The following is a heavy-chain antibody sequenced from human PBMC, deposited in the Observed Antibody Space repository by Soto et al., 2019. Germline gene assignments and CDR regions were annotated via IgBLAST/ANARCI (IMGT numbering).Heavy chain of an antibody. CDR2: ISAYNGNT. Sequence: ASVKVSCKSSGYTFTSYGIIWVRQAPGQGLEWMGWISAYNGNTNYAQKLQGRVTMTTDTSTSTAYMELSSLRSEDTAVYYCARTVIVVVNMDVWGQGTTVTVSS. J-gene: IGHJ6*02. CDR3: ARTVIVVVNMDV. CDR1: GYTFTSYG. D-gene: IGHD3-22*01. V-gene: IGHV1-18*04.